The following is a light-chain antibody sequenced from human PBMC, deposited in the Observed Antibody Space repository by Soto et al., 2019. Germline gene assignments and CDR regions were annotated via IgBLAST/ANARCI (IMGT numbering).Light chain of an antibody. CDR2: GAS. V-gene: IGKV3-11*01. Sequence: EIVLTQSPGTLSLSPGERATLSCRASQSVSSYLAWYQQKPGQAPRLLIYGASNRATGIPARFSGSGSGTDFTLTISSLEPEDSAVYYCLQRSNWLTFGGGTKVDIK. CDR3: LQRSNWLT. CDR1: QSVSSY. J-gene: IGKJ4*01.